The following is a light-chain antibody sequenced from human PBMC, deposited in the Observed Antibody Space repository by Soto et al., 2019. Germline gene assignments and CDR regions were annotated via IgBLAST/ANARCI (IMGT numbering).Light chain of an antibody. CDR1: QSVRIN. CDR3: QQYIYWPWT. CDR2: GAS. V-gene: IGKV3-15*01. J-gene: IGKJ1*01. Sequence: EIVMTQSPATLAVSPGERATLSCRASQSVRINVAWYQQKNGQAPRLLVYGASTRASGIPDRFSGSGSGTEFTLTISSLQSEDFAVYYCQQYIYWPWTFGQGTKVEIK.